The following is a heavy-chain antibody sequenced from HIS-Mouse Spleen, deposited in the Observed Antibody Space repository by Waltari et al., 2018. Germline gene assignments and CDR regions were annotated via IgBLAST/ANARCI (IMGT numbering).Heavy chain of an antibody. V-gene: IGHV3-33*01. J-gene: IGHJ3*02. Sequence: QVQLVESGGGVVQPGRSLRLSCAASGFTCSSYGMHWVRQAPGKGLEWVEVLWYDVSNKYDADSVKGRFTISRDNSKNTLYLKMNSLRAEDTAVYYCASISLWGGPVDIWGQGTMVTVSS. D-gene: IGHD3-10*01. CDR1: GFTCSSYG. CDR3: ASISLWGGPVDI. CDR2: LWYDVSNK.